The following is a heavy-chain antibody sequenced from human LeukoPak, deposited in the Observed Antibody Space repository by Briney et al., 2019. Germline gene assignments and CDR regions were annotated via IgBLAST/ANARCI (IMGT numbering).Heavy chain of an antibody. J-gene: IGHJ4*02. CDR2: MNPNSGNT. Sequence: GASVKVSCKASGYTFTSYDINWVRQATGQGLEWMGWMNPNSGNTGYAQKFQGRVTMTRNTSISTAYMELSSLRSEDTAVYYCARGLGIVATIGSYYYLDYWGQGTLVTVSS. CDR1: GYTFTSYD. D-gene: IGHD5-12*01. CDR3: ARGLGIVATIGSYYYLDY. V-gene: IGHV1-8*01.